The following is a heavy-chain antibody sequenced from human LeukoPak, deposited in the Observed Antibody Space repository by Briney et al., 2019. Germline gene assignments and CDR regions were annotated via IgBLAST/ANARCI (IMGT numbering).Heavy chain of an antibody. CDR2: ISGSGGST. CDR3: AKGGLCGGDCKGVFDY. D-gene: IGHD2-21*02. J-gene: IGHJ4*02. Sequence: GGSLRLSCAASGFTLSSYAMSWVRQAPGKGLEWVSAISGSGGSTYYADSVKGRFTISRDNFKNTLYLQMNSLRAEDTAVYYCAKGGLCGGDCKGVFDYWGQGTLVTVSS. V-gene: IGHV3-23*01. CDR1: GFTLSSYA.